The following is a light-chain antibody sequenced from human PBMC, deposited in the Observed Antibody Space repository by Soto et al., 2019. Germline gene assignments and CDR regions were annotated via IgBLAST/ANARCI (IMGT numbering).Light chain of an antibody. Sequence: IQHTHSLFTLYALVGGRVGITYMASQSISSWLAWYQQKPGKAPKLLIYKASSLESGVPSRFSGSGSGTEFTLTISSLQPDDFTTYYCQLYNSYSETFGQGTKVDI. CDR2: KAS. CDR3: QLYNSYSET. V-gene: IGKV1-5*03. J-gene: IGKJ1*01. CDR1: QSISSW.